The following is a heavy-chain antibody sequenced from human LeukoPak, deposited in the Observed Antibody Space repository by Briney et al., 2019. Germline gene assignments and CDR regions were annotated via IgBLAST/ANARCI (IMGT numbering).Heavy chain of an antibody. D-gene: IGHD7-27*01. CDR2: INSDNGGT. J-gene: IGHJ4*02. Sequence: GASVKVSCKASGYTFTAYFIHWVRQGPGQGLEWMGRINSDNGGTTYAQTFQGRVTMTRDTPISTAYMELSRLTSDDTAVYYCARDLSSTSNWEFDYWGQGSLVTVSS. CDR3: ARDLSSTSNWEFDY. CDR1: GYTFTAYF. V-gene: IGHV1-2*06.